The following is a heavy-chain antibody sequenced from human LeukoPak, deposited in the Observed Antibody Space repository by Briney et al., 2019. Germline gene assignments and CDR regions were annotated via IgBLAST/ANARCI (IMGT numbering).Heavy chain of an antibody. V-gene: IGHV4-34*01. CDR1: GGSFSGYY. CDR2: INHSGST. Sequence: SETLSLTCAVYGGSFSGYYWSWIRQPPGKGLEWIGEINHSGSTNYNPSLKSRVTISVDTSKNQSSLKLSSVTAADTAVYYCVRRVPRGYIVVVPAAMGTIDYWGQGTLVTVSS. J-gene: IGHJ4*02. D-gene: IGHD2-2*01. CDR3: VRRVPRGYIVVVPAAMGTIDY.